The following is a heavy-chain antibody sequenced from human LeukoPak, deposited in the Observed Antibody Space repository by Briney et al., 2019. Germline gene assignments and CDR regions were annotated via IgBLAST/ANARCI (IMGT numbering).Heavy chain of an antibody. CDR3: ARVRGYCSGATCYPYYFDY. CDR1: GFSFSEYY. CDR2: ITNSGGTNSGGTP. D-gene: IGHD2-2*01. V-gene: IGHV3-11*01. J-gene: IGHJ4*02. Sequence: PGGSLRLSCVASGFSFSEYYMSWIRQAPGKGLERVSYITNSGGTNSGGTPYYADSVKGRFTISRDNAKNSLYLQMNSLGAEDTAVYYCARVRGYCSGATCYPYYFDYWGQGALVTVSS.